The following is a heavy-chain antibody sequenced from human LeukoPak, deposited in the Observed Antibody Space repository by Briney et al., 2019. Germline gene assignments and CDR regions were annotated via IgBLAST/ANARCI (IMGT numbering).Heavy chain of an antibody. CDR1: GYTLTELS. J-gene: IGHJ3*02. CDR2: FDPEDGET. D-gene: IGHD3-16*01. V-gene: IGHV1-24*01. CDR3: ATDFYAQDAFDI. Sequence: ASVKVFCKVSGYTLTELSMHWVRQAPGKGLEWMGGFDPEDGETIYAQKFQGRVTMTEDTSTDTAYMELSSLRSEDTAVYYCATDFYAQDAFDIWGQGTMVTVSS.